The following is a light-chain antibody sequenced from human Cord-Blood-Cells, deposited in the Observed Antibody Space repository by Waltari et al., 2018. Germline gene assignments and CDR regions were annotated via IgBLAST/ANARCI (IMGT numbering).Light chain of an antibody. Sequence: SYELTQPPSVSVSPGQTARITCSGDALPQQYASWYQQKPGQAPVLVIYKDSERPSGIPERFSGSSSGTTVTLTISGVQAEDEADYYCQSADSSGTYYVFGTGTKVTVL. CDR3: QSADSSGTYYV. J-gene: IGLJ1*01. V-gene: IGLV3-25*03. CDR1: ALPQQY. CDR2: KDS.